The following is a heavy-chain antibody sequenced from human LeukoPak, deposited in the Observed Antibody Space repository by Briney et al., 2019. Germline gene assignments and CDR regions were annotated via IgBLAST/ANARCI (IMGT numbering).Heavy chain of an antibody. Sequence: ASVKVSCKASGYTFTSYGINWVRQATGQGLEWMGWMNPNSGNTGYAQKFQGRVTMTRNTSISTAYMELSSLRSEDTAVYYCARASSGWYVYYYYGMDVWGQGTTVTVSS. D-gene: IGHD6-19*01. J-gene: IGHJ6*02. CDR1: GYTFTSYG. CDR2: MNPNSGNT. CDR3: ARASSGWYVYYYYGMDV. V-gene: IGHV1-8*01.